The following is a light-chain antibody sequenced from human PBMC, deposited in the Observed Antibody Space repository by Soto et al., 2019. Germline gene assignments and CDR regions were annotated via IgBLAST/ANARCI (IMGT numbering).Light chain of an antibody. V-gene: IGKV1-27*01. Sequence: DIQMTQSPSSLSASVGDRVTITCRASQGITKSLAWYQQKPGKVPHLLIHSASTLQSGLPSRLRGSGSGTDFILTISSLQPKDVPTYYCQKYDSAPTFGQGTKVDIK. J-gene: IGKJ1*01. CDR1: QGITKS. CDR3: QKYDSAPT. CDR2: SAS.